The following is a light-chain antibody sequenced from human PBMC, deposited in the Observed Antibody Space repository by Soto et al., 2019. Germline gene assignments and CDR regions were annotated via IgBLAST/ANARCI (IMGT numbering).Light chain of an antibody. CDR3: QSADSSGTYPV. Sequence: SYELTQSPSVSVSPGQTARITCSGDALPKQFAYWYQQKPGQAPVIVIHKDSERPSGIPDRFSGSSSGTTVTLTISGVQAEDEADYYGQSADSSGTYPVFGGGTKVTVL. CDR2: KDS. CDR1: ALPKQF. J-gene: IGLJ2*01. V-gene: IGLV3-25*02.